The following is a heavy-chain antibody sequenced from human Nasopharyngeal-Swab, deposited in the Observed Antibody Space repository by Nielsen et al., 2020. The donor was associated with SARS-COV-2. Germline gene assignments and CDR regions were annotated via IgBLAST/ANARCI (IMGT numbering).Heavy chain of an antibody. CDR3: ARLRDGYNWTPIDY. CDR1: GFTVSSNY. D-gene: IGHD5-24*01. Sequence: GESLKISCAASGFTVSSNYMSWVRQAPGKGLEWVSVIYSGGSTYYADSVKGQFTISRDNSKNTLYLQMNSLRAEDTAVYYCARLRDGYNWTPIDYWGQGTMVTVSS. CDR2: IYSGGST. J-gene: IGHJ4*02. V-gene: IGHV3-53*01.